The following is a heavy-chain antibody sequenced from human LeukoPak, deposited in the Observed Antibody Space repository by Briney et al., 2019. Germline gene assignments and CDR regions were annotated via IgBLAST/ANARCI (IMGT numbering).Heavy chain of an antibody. CDR2: ISYDGSNK. J-gene: IGHJ4*02. D-gene: IGHD6-13*01. V-gene: IGHV3-30-3*01. CDR3: ARDLGQQLPEYYFDY. CDR1: GFTFSSYA. Sequence: GGSLRLSCAASGFTFSSYAMHWVRQAPGKGLEWVAVISYDGSNKYYADSVKGRFTISRDNSKNTLYLQMNSLRAEDTAVYYCARDLGQQLPEYYFDYWGLGTLVTVSS.